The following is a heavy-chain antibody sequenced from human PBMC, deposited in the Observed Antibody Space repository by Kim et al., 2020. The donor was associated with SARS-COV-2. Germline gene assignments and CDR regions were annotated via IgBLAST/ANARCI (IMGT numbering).Heavy chain of an antibody. J-gene: IGHJ6*02. CDR1: GYTFTSYY. CDR3: ARGSGSWQLRGGMDV. Sequence: ASVKVSCKASGYTFTSYYMHWVRQAPGQGLEWMGIINPSGGSTSYAQKFQGRVTMTRDTSTSTVYMELSSLRSEDTAVYYCARGSGSWQLRGGMDVWGQGTTVTVSS. D-gene: IGHD6-13*01. V-gene: IGHV1-46*01. CDR2: INPSGGST.